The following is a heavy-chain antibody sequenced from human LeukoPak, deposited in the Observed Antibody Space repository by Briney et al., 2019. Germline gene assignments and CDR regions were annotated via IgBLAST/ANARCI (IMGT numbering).Heavy chain of an antibody. V-gene: IGHV3-30-3*01. CDR3: ARDSSGWYAGWFDP. CDR2: ISYDGSNK. J-gene: IGHJ5*01. D-gene: IGHD6-19*01. CDR1: GVTFNSYA. Sequence: GGSLRLSCAASGVTFNSYAMHWVRQAPVKGLEWVAAISYDGSNKYYADSVKGRFTISRDNSKNTLYLQMNSLRAEDTAVYYCARDSSGWYAGWFDPWGQGTLVTVSS.